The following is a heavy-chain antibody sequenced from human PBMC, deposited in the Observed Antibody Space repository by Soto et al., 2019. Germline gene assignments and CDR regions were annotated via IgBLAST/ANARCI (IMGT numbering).Heavy chain of an antibody. Sequence: GGSLRLSCVVSGFAVRDYYMSWVRQAPGRGLEWISVVYLGDSTFYADSVQGRFTIFRDDSKNTLYLQMNNLRAEDTAIYYCAGGLLRGPPDYWGQGTLVTVSS. CDR2: VYLGDST. CDR3: AGGLLRGPPDY. V-gene: IGHV3-53*01. CDR1: GFAVRDYY. J-gene: IGHJ4*02. D-gene: IGHD3-16*01.